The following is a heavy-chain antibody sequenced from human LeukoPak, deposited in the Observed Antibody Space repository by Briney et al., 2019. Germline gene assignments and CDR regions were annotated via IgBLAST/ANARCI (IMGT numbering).Heavy chain of an antibody. Sequence: GGSLRLSCAASGFTFSTASLHWVRQAPGRGLEWVSAFDTGFGTYYPDSLKGRFTISRDNSKNALFLQMNSLRAEDTAVYYCARSSGWWSLDYWAREPWSPSLQ. D-gene: IGHD6-19*01. J-gene: IGHJ4*02. V-gene: IGHV3-23*01. CDR1: GFTFSTAS. CDR2: FDTGFGT. CDR3: ARSSGWWSLDY.